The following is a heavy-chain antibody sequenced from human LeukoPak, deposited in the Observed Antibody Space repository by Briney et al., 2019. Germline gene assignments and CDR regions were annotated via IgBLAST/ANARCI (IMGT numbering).Heavy chain of an antibody. D-gene: IGHD4-23*01. CDR1: GFTFANYV. CDR3: AKGSGYYGSNAEYYFDY. J-gene: IGHJ4*02. CDR2: IVGSGGNT. V-gene: IGHV3-23*01. Sequence: GRSLRLSCAASGFTFANYVITWVRQAPGKGLEWVSDIVGSGGNTSYANSVKGRFTISRDNSKNTLYLQMSSLRAEDSALYYCAKGSGYYGSNAEYYFDYWGQGTLVTVSS.